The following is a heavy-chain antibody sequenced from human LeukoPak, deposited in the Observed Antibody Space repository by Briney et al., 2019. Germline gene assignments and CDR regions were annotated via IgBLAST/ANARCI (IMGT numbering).Heavy chain of an antibody. J-gene: IGHJ2*01. CDR1: GYSLSSSYY. Sequence: SETLSLTCTVSGYSLSSSYYWGWIRQSPGKGLEWIGSIYHSGSTYYNPSLKSRVTISVDTSKKQFSLRLNSVTAADTAVYYCARIWPDLWGRGTLVTVSS. CDR3: ARIWPDL. CDR2: IYHSGST. D-gene: IGHD3-10*01. V-gene: IGHV4-38-2*02.